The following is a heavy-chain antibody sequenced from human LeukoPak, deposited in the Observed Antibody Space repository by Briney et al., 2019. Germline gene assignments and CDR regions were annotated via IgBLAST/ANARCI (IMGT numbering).Heavy chain of an antibody. CDR3: ASGSPVSGDY. CDR1: GFIFSIYW. CDR2: ITSDGRST. D-gene: IGHD5/OR15-5a*01. Sequence: GGSLRLSCTASGFIFSIYWMHWVRQVPGKGLVWVSRITSDGRSTSYADSVKGRFTMSRDNAKNTLYLQMNSLSAEDTAVYYCASGSPVSGDYWGQGTLVTVSS. J-gene: IGHJ4*02. V-gene: IGHV3-74*01.